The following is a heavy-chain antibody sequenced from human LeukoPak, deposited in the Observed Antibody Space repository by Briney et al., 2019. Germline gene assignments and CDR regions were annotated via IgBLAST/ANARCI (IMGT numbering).Heavy chain of an antibody. J-gene: IGHJ4*02. CDR2: ISYDGSNK. V-gene: IGHV3-30*18. CDR3: AKDLSQYYYDSSGFDY. Sequence: PGRSLRLSCAASGFTFSSYGMHWVRQAPGKGLEWVAVISYDGSNKYYADSVKGRFTISRDNSKNTLYLQMNSLRAEDTAVYYCAKDLSQYYYDSSGFDYWGQGTLVTVSS. CDR1: GFTFSSYG. D-gene: IGHD3-22*01.